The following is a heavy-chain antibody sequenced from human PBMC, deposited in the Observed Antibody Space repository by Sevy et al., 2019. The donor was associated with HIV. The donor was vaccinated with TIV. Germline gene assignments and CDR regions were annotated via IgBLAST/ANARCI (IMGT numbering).Heavy chain of an antibody. Sequence: GGSLRLSCAASGFTFNLYSMNYVRQVPGRGLEWVSSISSTSSYIFYGASVKGRFTISRDNTKNSLYLQMNSLRAEDTAGYYCARGAGDPVGALDIWGQGTMVTVSS. J-gene: IGHJ3*02. CDR1: GFTFNLYS. V-gene: IGHV3-21*01. CDR2: ISSTSSYI. D-gene: IGHD4-17*01. CDR3: ARGAGDPVGALDI.